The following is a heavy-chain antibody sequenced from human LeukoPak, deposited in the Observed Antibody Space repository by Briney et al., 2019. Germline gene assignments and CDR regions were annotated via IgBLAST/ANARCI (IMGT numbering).Heavy chain of an antibody. CDR3: ARPPSARWLELYPLVY. CDR2: IKQDGSEK. Sequence: GGSLRLSCAASGFTFSSYWMSWVRQAPGKGLEWVANIKQDGSEKYYVDSVKGRFTISRDNAKNSLYLQMNSLRAEDTAVYYCARPPSARWLELYPLVYWGQGTLVTVSS. J-gene: IGHJ4*02. CDR1: GFTFSSYW. D-gene: IGHD5-12*01. V-gene: IGHV3-7*01.